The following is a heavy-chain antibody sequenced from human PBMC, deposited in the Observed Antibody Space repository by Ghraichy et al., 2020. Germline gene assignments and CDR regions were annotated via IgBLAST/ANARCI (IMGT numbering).Heavy chain of an antibody. J-gene: IGHJ4*02. CDR2: IYYSGNT. CDR1: GGSISSYY. CDR3: ARGLYGSNWYDVDF. D-gene: IGHD6-13*01. V-gene: IGHV4-59*01. Sequence: SETLSLTCTVSGGSISSYYWSWIRQPPGMGLEWIGYIYYSGNTNYNPSLKSRVALSRDTSKTPCSLRLTSVTAADTAVYYCARGLYGSNWYDVDFWCQGTLVTI.